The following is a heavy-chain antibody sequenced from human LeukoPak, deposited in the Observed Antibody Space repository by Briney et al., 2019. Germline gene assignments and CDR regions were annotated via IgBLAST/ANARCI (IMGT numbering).Heavy chain of an antibody. J-gene: IGHJ6*03. D-gene: IGHD3-3*01. CDR2: IRYDGSNK. V-gene: IGHV3-30*02. CDR1: GFTFSSYG. CDR3: AKGARFLEWYYYYYYMDV. Sequence: GGSLRLSCAAPGFTFSSYGMHWVRQAPGKGLEWVAFIRYDGSNKYYADSVKGRFTISRDNSKNTLYLQMNSLRAEDTAVYYCAKGARFLEWYYYYYYMDVWGKGTTVTVSS.